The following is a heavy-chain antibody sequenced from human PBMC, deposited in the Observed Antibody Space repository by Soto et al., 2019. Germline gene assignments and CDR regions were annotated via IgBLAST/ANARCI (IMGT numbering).Heavy chain of an antibody. CDR2: INPNSGGT. D-gene: IGHD2-2*01. Sequence: ASVKVSCKASGYTFTGYYMHWVRQAPGQGLEWMGWINPNSGGTNYAQKFQGRVTMTRDTSISTAYMELSRLRSDDTAVYYCAREVLEVVRAAPQKWFDPWGQGTLVTVSS. CDR1: GYTFTGYY. CDR3: AREVLEVVRAAPQKWFDP. V-gene: IGHV1-2*02. J-gene: IGHJ5*02.